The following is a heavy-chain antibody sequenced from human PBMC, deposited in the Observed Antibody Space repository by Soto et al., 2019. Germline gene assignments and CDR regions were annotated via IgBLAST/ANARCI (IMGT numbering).Heavy chain of an antibody. Sequence: SLRLSCTASGFTFGDYAMSWVRQAPGKGLEWVGFIRSKAYGGTTEYAASVKGRFTISRDDSKGIAYLQMNSLKTEDTAVYYCTRDRPVPGYYYYYYGMDVWGQGTTVTVSS. D-gene: IGHD2-2*01. J-gene: IGHJ6*02. CDR3: TRDRPVPGYYYYYYGMDV. CDR1: GFTFGDYA. V-gene: IGHV3-49*04. CDR2: IRSKAYGGTT.